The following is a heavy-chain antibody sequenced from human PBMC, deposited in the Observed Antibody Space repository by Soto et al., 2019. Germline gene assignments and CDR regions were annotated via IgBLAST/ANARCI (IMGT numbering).Heavy chain of an antibody. CDR1: GFTSSSYS. D-gene: IGHD3-10*01. CDR2: FRTGGDDGTT. Sequence: GGSLRLSCAASGFTSSSYSMSWVRQAPGKGLEWVSGFRTGGDDGTTYYADSVKGRFTISRDNSKNTLFLQMNSPRAEDTAIYXCAKKVNSGPGSQYFDYWGQGTLVTVSS. CDR3: AKKVNSGPGSQYFDY. V-gene: IGHV3-23*01. J-gene: IGHJ4*02.